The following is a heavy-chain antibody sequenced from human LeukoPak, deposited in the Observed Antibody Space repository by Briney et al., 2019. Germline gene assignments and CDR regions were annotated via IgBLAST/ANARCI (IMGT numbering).Heavy chain of an antibody. Sequence: SETLSLTSTVSGGSISSYYWSWIRRPPGKGLEWIGYIYYSGSTNYNPSLKSRVTISVDTSKNQFSLKLSSVTAADTAVYYCARDRGSYCSGGSCYTYWFDPWGQGTLVTVSS. D-gene: IGHD2-15*01. CDR2: IYYSGST. V-gene: IGHV4-59*01. CDR3: ARDRGSYCSGGSCYTYWFDP. J-gene: IGHJ5*02. CDR1: GGSISSYY.